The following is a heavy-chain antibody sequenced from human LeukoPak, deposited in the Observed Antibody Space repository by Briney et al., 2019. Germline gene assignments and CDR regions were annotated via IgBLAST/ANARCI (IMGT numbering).Heavy chain of an antibody. Sequence: SETLSLTCTVSGGSISSSSYYWGWIRQPPEKGLEWIGSIYYSGSTYYNPSLKSRVTISVDTSKNQFSLKLSSVTAADTAVYYCASHNGFYYYDSSGYAGYYYYYYMDVWGKGTTVTVSS. CDR2: IYYSGST. J-gene: IGHJ6*03. D-gene: IGHD3-22*01. CDR1: GGSISSSSYY. CDR3: ASHNGFYYYDSSGYAGYYYYYYMDV. V-gene: IGHV4-39*07.